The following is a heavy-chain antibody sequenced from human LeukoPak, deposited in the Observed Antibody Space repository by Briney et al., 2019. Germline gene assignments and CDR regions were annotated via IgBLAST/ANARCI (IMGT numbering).Heavy chain of an antibody. J-gene: IGHJ4*02. CDR3: ARGTRLVTFDY. D-gene: IGHD3-9*01. Sequence: GSLRLSCAASGFTFSSYAMSWVRQVPGKGLEWIGSIYYSGSTYYNPSLKSRVTISVDTSKNQFSLKLSSVTAADTAVYYCARGTRLVTFDYWGQGTLVTVSS. CDR1: GFTFSSYA. V-gene: IGHV4-39*07. CDR2: IYYSGST.